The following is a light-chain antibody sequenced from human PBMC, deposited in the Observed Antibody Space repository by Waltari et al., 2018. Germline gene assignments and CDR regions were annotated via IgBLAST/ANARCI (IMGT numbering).Light chain of an antibody. J-gene: IGKJ1*01. CDR3: QQYYDTPQT. CDR2: WAS. V-gene: IGKV4-1*01. Sequence: DIVMTQSPDSLAVSLGERATINCKSSQSVLYRSSNRNYLAWYQQKSGQPPKLLIYWASTRESGVPDRFSGSGSGTDFTPTISSLQAEDVAVYYCQQYYDTPQTFGQGTKVEIK. CDR1: QSVLYRSSNRNY.